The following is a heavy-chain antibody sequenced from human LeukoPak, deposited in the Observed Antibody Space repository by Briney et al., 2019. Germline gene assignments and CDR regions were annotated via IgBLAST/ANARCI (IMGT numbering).Heavy chain of an antibody. CDR1: GFTVITND. D-gene: IGHD1-14*01. CDR2: LYSDGNT. V-gene: IGHV3-53*01. Sequence: GALRLSCAASGFTVITNDMTWVRQAPGKGLEWVSVLYSDGNTKYADSVQGRFTISRDNSKNTLYLEMNSLSPDDTAVYYCARGVEPLAANTLAYWGQGTLVTVSS. CDR3: ARGVEPLAANTLAY. J-gene: IGHJ4*02.